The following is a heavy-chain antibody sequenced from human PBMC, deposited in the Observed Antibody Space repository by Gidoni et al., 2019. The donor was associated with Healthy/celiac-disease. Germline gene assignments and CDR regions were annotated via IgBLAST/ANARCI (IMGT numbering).Heavy chain of an antibody. CDR2: IIPIFGTA. CDR3: ARGMIRGYYYYGMDV. J-gene: IGHJ6*02. Sequence: QVQLVQSGSEVKKPGSSVKVHCKASGGPFTRYAISWVRLAPGQGLEWMGGIIPIFGTANYAQKFQGRVTITADKSTSTAYMELSSLRSEDTAVYYCARGMIRGYYYYGMDVWGQGTTVTVSS. V-gene: IGHV1-69*06. D-gene: IGHD3-16*01. CDR1: GGPFTRYA.